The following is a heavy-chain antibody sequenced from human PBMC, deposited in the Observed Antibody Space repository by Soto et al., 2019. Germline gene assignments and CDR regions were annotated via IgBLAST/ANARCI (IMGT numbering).Heavy chain of an antibody. D-gene: IGHD3-10*01. CDR3: AKDQWFGVGYYYYYGMDV. V-gene: IGHV3-30*18. Sequence: GESLKISCAASGFTFSSYGMHWVRQAPGKGLEWVAVISYDGSNKYYADSVKGRFTISRDNSKNTLYLQMNSLRAEDTAVYYCAKDQWFGVGYYYYYGMDVWGQGTTVTVSS. CDR2: ISYDGSNK. CDR1: GFTFSSYG. J-gene: IGHJ6*02.